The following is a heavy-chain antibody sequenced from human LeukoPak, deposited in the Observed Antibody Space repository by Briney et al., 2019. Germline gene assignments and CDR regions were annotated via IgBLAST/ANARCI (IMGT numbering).Heavy chain of an antibody. V-gene: IGHV3-9*01. J-gene: IGHJ4*02. D-gene: IGHD4-23*01. Sequence: GGSLRLSCAASGFTFDDYAMHWVRQAPGKGLEWVSGISWNSGSIGYADSVKGRFTISRDNAKNSLYLQMNSLRAEDTALYYCAKDRNYGGNDGLDYWGQGTLVTVSS. CDR1: GFTFDDYA. CDR3: AKDRNYGGNDGLDY. CDR2: ISWNSGSI.